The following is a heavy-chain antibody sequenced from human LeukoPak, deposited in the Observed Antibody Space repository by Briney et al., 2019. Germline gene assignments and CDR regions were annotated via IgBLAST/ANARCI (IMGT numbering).Heavy chain of an antibody. CDR3: ARGHSGYAPDYMDV. CDR1: GFTFSSYA. Sequence: PGRSLRLSCAASGFTFSSYAMHWVRQAPGKGLEWVAVISYDGSNKYYADSVKGRFTISRDNAKNSLYLQMNSLRAEDTAVYYCARGHSGYAPDYMDVWGKGTTVTVSS. D-gene: IGHD5-12*01. V-gene: IGHV3-30-3*01. CDR2: ISYDGSNK. J-gene: IGHJ6*03.